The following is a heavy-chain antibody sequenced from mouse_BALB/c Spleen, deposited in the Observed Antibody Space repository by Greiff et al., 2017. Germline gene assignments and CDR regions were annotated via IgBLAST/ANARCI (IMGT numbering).Heavy chain of an antibody. CDR1: GFTFSSYA. CDR3: ARDRSYFFDY. V-gene: IGHV5-9-4*01. J-gene: IGHJ2*01. CDR2: ISSGGSYT. Sequence: EVQLVESGGGLVKPGGSLKLSCAASGFTFSSYAMSWVRQSPGKRLEWVAEISSGGSYTYYPDTVTGRFTISRDNAKNTMYLEMSSLRSEDTAMYYCARDRSYFFDYWGQGTTVTVSS.